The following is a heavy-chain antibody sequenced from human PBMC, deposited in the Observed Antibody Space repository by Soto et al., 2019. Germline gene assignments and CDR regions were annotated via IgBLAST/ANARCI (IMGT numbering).Heavy chain of an antibody. CDR1: GGTFSSYT. D-gene: IGHD2-15*01. CDR2: IIPILGIA. Sequence: GASVKVSCKASGGTFSSYTISWVRQAPGQGLEWMGRIIPILGIANYAQKFQGRVTITADKSTSTAYMELSSLRSEDTAVYYCARDGQDCSGGSCYGLFDYWGQGTLVTVSS. J-gene: IGHJ4*02. V-gene: IGHV1-69*04. CDR3: ARDGQDCSGGSCYGLFDY.